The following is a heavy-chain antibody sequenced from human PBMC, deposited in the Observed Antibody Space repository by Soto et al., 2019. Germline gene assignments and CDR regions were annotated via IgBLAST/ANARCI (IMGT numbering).Heavy chain of an antibody. CDR1: GGAIGGYY. CDR3: AREGLELRGGPDWFDP. J-gene: IGHJ5*02. V-gene: IGHV4-38-2*02. CDR2: VFHSGYA. Sequence: PSETLSLTCSLSGGAIGGYYWSWIRQAPGKGLEWIGSVFHSGYAYYNPSLKSRVTISIDTSKNHFSLKLSSVSAADTAVYYCAREGLELRGGPDWFDPWGQGTLVTVSS. D-gene: IGHD1-7*01.